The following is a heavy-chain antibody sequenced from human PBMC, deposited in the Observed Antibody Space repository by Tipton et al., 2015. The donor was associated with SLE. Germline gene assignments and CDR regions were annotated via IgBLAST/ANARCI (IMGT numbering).Heavy chain of an antibody. CDR2: ISTKNGDT. CDR3: ARECSGTGCLDY. CDR1: GYTFTDNY. J-gene: IGHJ4*02. V-gene: IGHV1-18*04. Sequence: QSGAEVKKPGASVKLSCKASGYTFTDNYIHWVRQAPGQGLEWMGWISTKNGDTKYAERFQGRASMTTDTSTSTSYMALRSPRSDDTAMYYCARECSGTGCLDYWGQGTLVTVSS. D-gene: IGHD3-10*02.